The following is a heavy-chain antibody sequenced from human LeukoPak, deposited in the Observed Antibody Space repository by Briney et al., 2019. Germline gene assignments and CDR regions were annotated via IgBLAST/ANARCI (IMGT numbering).Heavy chain of an antibody. CDR1: GFTFSSYA. CDR2: ISGSGGST. Sequence: GGSLRLSCAASGFTFSSYAMSWVRQAPGKGLEWVSAISGSGGSTYYADSVKGRFTISRDNSKNTLYLQMNSLRAEDTAVYYCARDQVARRITIFGVYAFDIWGQGTMVTVSS. V-gene: IGHV3-23*01. J-gene: IGHJ3*02. D-gene: IGHD3-3*01. CDR3: ARDQVARRITIFGVYAFDI.